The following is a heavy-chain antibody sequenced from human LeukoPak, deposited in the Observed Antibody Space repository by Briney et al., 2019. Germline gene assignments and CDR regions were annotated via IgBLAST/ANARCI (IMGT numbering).Heavy chain of an antibody. CDR3: ARDWLYYDILTGYRSAWAYFDY. CDR2: IYSGGST. V-gene: IGHV3-53*01. Sequence: GGSLRLSCAASGFTVSSNYMSWVRQAPGKGLEWVSVIYSGGSTYYADSVKGRFTISRDNSKNTLYLQMNSLRAEDTAVYYCARDWLYYDILTGYRSAWAYFDYWGQGTLVTVSS. J-gene: IGHJ4*02. D-gene: IGHD3-9*01. CDR1: GFTVSSNY.